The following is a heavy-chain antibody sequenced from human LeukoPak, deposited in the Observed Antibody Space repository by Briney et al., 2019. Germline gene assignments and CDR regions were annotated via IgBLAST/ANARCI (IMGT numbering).Heavy chain of an antibody. CDR3: ARSRPYSYGIDY. D-gene: IGHD5-18*01. J-gene: IGHJ4*02. Sequence: GGSLRLSCAASGFTFSSYAMHWVRQAPGKGLEWVAVISYDGSNKYYADSVKGRFTISRDNSKNTLYLQMNSLRAEDPAGYYCARSRPYSYGIDYWGQGALVTVSS. V-gene: IGHV3-30-3*01. CDR2: ISYDGSNK. CDR1: GFTFSSYA.